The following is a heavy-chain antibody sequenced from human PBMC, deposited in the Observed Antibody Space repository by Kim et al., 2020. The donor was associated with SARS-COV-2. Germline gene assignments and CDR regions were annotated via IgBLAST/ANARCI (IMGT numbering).Heavy chain of an antibody. CDR1: GFTFSSYW. CDR3: ARVGGGWFGDGGYGMDV. CDR2: INSDGSST. V-gene: IGHV3-74*01. Sequence: GGSLRLSCAASGFTFSSYWMHWVRQAPGKGLVWVSRINSDGSSTSYADSVKGRFTISRDNTKNTLYLQMNSLRAEDTAVYYCARVGGGWFGDGGYGMDVWGQGTTVTVSS. D-gene: IGHD3-10*01. J-gene: IGHJ6*02.